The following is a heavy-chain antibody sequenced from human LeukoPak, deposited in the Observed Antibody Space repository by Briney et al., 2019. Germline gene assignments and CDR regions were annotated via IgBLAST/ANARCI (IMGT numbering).Heavy chain of an antibody. Sequence: SVKVSCKASGGTFSSHASSWVRQAPGQGLGWMGRSIPSLGIANYAQKFQGRVTITADKATSTAYMELGSLRSEDTAVYYCAREKRRDGYNYDYWGQGTLVTVSS. CDR3: AREKRRDGYNYDY. J-gene: IGHJ4*02. CDR2: SIPSLGIA. CDR1: GGTFSSHA. V-gene: IGHV1-69*04. D-gene: IGHD5-24*01.